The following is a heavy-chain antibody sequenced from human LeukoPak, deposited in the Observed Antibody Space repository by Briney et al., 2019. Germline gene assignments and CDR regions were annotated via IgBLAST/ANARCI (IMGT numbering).Heavy chain of an antibody. CDR2: ITSNSATI. CDR3: AKAMVRAKINPLFDY. Sequence: GGSLRLSCAASGFTVSSNYMSWVRQAPGKGLEWVSGITSNSATIGYADSVKGRFTISRDNAKNSLFLQMNSLRPEDTALYYCAKAMVRAKINPLFDYWGQGTLVTVPS. J-gene: IGHJ4*02. CDR1: GFTVSSNY. V-gene: IGHV3-9*01. D-gene: IGHD3-10*01.